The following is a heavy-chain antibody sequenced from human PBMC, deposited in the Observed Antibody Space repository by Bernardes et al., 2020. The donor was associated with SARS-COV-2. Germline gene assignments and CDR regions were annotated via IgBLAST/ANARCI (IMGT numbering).Heavy chain of an antibody. V-gene: IGHV3-11*01. Sequence: GGSLRLSCAASGFTFSDYYMSWIRQAPGKGLEWVSYISSSGSTIYYADSVRGRFTISRDNAKNSLHLQMDSLRVEDTAVYYCARDFNSGWGGIDYWGQGTLVSVSS. D-gene: IGHD6-19*01. CDR3: ARDFNSGWGGIDY. J-gene: IGHJ4*02. CDR1: GFTFSDYY. CDR2: ISSSGSTI.